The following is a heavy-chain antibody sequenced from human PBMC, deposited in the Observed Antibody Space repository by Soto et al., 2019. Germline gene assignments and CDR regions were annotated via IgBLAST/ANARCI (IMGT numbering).Heavy chain of an antibody. V-gene: IGHV4-39*01. D-gene: IGHD6-19*01. J-gene: IGHJ5*02. CDR2: IYYSGST. CDR1: GGSISSSSYY. CDR3: ARHISWLADPNWFDP. Sequence: QLQLQESGPGLVKPSETLSLTCTVSGGSISSSSYYWGWIRQPPGKGLEWIGSIYYSGSTYYNPSLKSRVTIXXDXSXXQFSLKLSSVTAADTAVYYCARHISWLADPNWFDPWGQGTLVTVSS.